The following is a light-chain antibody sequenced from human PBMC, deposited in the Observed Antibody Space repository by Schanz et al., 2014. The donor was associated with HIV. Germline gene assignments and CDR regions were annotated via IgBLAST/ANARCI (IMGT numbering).Light chain of an antibody. CDR3: CSYTSSSTYV. V-gene: IGLV2-14*02. CDR2: EIS. J-gene: IGLJ1*01. CDR1: SSDVGSYNL. Sequence: QSVLTQPASVSGSPGQSITISCTGTSSDVGSYNLVSWYQQYPGKAPKLMIYEISKWPSGVSNRFSGSKSGNTASLTISGLQAEDEADYYCCSYTSSSTYVFGTGTKLTVL.